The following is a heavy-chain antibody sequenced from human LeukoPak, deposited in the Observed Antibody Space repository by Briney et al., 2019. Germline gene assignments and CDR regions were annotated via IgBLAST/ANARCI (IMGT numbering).Heavy chain of an antibody. CDR1: GFTFSSYA. V-gene: IGHV3-30-3*01. J-gene: IGHJ4*02. D-gene: IGHD5-18*01. Sequence: GGSLRLSCAASGFTFSSYAMHWVRQAPGKGLEWVAVISYDGSNKYYADSVKGRFTISRDNSKNTLYLQMNSLRAEDTAVYYCARGGDTAMELDYWGQGTLVTVSS. CDR2: ISYDGSNK. CDR3: ARGGDTAMELDY.